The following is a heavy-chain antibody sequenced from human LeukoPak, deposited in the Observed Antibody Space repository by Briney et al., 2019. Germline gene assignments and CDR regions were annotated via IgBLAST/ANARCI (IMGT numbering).Heavy chain of an antibody. CDR2: ISYDGSNK. CDR1: GFTFSSYG. CDR3: AKGTGYSGYDYLRFLQ. Sequence: GGSLRLSCAASGFTFSSYGMHWVRQAPGKGLEWVAVISYDGSNKYHADSVKGRFTISRDNSKNTLYLQMNSLRAEDTAVYYCAKGTGYSGYDYLRFLQWGQGTLVTVSS. V-gene: IGHV3-30*18. J-gene: IGHJ4*02. D-gene: IGHD5-12*01.